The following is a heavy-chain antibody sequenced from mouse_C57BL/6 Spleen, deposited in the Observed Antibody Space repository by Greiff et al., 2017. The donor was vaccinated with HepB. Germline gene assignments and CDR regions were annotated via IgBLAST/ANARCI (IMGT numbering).Heavy chain of an antibody. CDR2: IDPSDSYT. D-gene: IGHD4-1*01. CDR3: ARSVGRGDYYAMDY. V-gene: IGHV1-59*01. J-gene: IGHJ4*01. Sequence: QVQLQQPGAELVRPGTSVKLSCKASGYTFTSYWMHWVKQRPGQGLEWIGVIDPSDSYTNYNQKFKGKATLTGDTSSSTAYMQLSSLTSEDSAVYYCARSVGRGDYYAMDYWGQGTSVTVSS. CDR1: GYTFTSYW.